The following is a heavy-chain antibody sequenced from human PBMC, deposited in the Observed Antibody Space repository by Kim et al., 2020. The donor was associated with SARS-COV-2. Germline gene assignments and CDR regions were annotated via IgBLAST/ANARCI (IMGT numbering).Heavy chain of an antibody. Sequence: GGSLRLSCSASGFTFSSYAMHWVRQAPGKGLEWVSAISSNAGSTYYADSVTGRFTISRDNSKKTLYLQMSRLRAEDTAVYDCVKSYSRYADYWGQGTLVT. CDR1: GFTFSSYA. D-gene: IGHD5-12*01. J-gene: IGHJ4*02. V-gene: IGHV3-64D*09. CDR3: VKSYSRYADY. CDR2: ISSNAGST.